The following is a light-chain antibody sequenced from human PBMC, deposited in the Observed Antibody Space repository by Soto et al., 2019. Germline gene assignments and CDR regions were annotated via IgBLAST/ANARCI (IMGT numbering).Light chain of an antibody. CDR3: AAWDDSLNGYV. CDR1: SSNIGTNT. V-gene: IGLV1-44*01. J-gene: IGLJ1*01. Sequence: QSVLTQPPSASGTPGQRVTISCSGSSSNIGTNTVNWYRHLPGTAPKLLIYRNNERPSGVPDRFSGSKSGTSASLAISGLQSEDEADYYCAAWDDSLNGYVFGTGTKLT. CDR2: RNN.